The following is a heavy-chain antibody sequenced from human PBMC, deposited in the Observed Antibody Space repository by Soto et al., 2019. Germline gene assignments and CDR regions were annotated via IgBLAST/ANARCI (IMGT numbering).Heavy chain of an antibody. Sequence: PSETLSLTCTVSGGSISSYYWSWIRQPPGKGLEWIGYIYHSGTTNYNPSLKSRVTISGDTSKNQFSLKLSSVTAADTAVYYCARQDDYSNFDYWGQGTLVTVSS. CDR3: ARQDDYSNFDY. CDR1: GGSISSYY. CDR2: IYHSGTT. J-gene: IGHJ4*02. V-gene: IGHV4-59*08. D-gene: IGHD4-4*01.